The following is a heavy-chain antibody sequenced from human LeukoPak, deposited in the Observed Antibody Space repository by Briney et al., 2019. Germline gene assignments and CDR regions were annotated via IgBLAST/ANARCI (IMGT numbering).Heavy chain of an antibody. D-gene: IGHD2-2*01. CDR2: ISGSGVST. CDR1: GFTFSSYA. J-gene: IGHJ3*02. Sequence: GGPLRLSCAASGFTFSSYAMTWVRQAPGKGLEWVSAISGSGVSTYYADSVKGRFTISRDNSKNTLYLQMSSLRAEVTAVYYCAKDYRYCTSTSCYGDDAFDIWGQGTMVTVSS. V-gene: IGHV3-23*01. CDR3: AKDYRYCTSTSCYGDDAFDI.